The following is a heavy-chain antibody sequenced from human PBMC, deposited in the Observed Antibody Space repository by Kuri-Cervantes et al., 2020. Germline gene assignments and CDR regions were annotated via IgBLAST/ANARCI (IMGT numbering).Heavy chain of an antibody. J-gene: IGHJ4*02. V-gene: IGHV3-21*04. Sequence: GESLKISCAASGFTFSSYSMNWVRQAPGKGLEWVSSISSSSSYIYYADSVKGRFTISRDNAKNSLYLQMDSLRAEDTAVYYCTRSTGLGNYARADYWGQGTLVTVSS. D-gene: IGHD3-10*01. CDR3: TRSTGLGNYARADY. CDR1: GFTFSSYS. CDR2: ISSSSSYI.